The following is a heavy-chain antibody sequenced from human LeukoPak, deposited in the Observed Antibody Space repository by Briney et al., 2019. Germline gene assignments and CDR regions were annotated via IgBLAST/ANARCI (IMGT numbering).Heavy chain of an antibody. CDR3: ARSWNPTNDNFWSGYYY. V-gene: IGHV1-8*03. CDR2: MNPNSGNT. J-gene: IGHJ4*02. Sequence: ASVKVSCKASGYTFTSYDINWVRQATGQGLEWMGWMNPNSGNTGYAQKFQGRVTITRDTSISTAYMELRSLRSDDTAVYYCARSWNPTNDNFWSGYYYWGQGTLVTVSS. CDR1: GYTFTSYD. D-gene: IGHD3-3*01.